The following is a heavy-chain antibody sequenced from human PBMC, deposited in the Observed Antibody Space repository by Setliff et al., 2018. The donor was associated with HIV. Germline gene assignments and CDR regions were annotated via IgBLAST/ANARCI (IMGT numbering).Heavy chain of an antibody. CDR2: INYSSKT. J-gene: IGHJ4*02. Sequence: SETLSLTCGLSGGSFSGFYWAWIRQPPGKGLEWIGEINYSSKTNKNPSLKSRVTISADTSRTQFSLNLISVTAADTAVYYCARATYGSRAGTGLYFDSWGQGALVTVSS. CDR1: GGSFSGFY. V-gene: IGHV4-34*01. CDR3: ARATYGSRAGTGLYFDS. D-gene: IGHD6-6*01.